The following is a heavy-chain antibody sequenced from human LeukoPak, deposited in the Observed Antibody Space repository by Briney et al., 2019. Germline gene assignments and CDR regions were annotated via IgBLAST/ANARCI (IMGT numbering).Heavy chain of an antibody. J-gene: IGHJ3*01. V-gene: IGHV3-33*08. CDR3: ARAVGPFDF. CDR2: IWNDGSIK. CDR1: GFTFSIYG. Sequence: GGSLRLSCAASGFTFSIYGMHWVRQAPGKGLEWVAVIWNDGSIKYYADSVKGRFTISRDNSKNMLYLQMNSLRVEDTAVYYCARAVGPFDFWGQGTRVIVSS.